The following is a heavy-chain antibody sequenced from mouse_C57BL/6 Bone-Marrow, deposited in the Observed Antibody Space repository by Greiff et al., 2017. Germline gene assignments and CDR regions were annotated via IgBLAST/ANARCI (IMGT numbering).Heavy chain of an antibody. V-gene: IGHV1-50*01. CDR1: GYTFTSYW. D-gene: IGHD2-4*01. Sequence: QVQLQQPGAELVKPGASVKLSCKASGYTFTSYWMQWVKQRPGQGLEWIGEIDPSDSYTNYNQKFKGKATVTVDTSSSPAYMQLSSLTSEDSAVYYCARHDYDGDYCAMGCWGQGTSVTVSS. CDR2: IDPSDSYT. J-gene: IGHJ4*01. CDR3: ARHDYDGDYCAMGC.